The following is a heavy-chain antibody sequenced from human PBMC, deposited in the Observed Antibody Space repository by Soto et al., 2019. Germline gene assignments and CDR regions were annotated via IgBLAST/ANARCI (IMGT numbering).Heavy chain of an antibody. Sequence: ETLSLTCTVPVGSMIAYYWNWIRQPPGKGLQWIGYTYYSGSTTYNPSLKSRVTISVDSSKNQFSLKLDSVTPADTAVYYCARVRGTAGKRYFDYWGPGTLVTVSS. J-gene: IGHJ4*02. D-gene: IGHD6-13*01. CDR2: TYYSGST. CDR3: ARVRGTAGKRYFDY. V-gene: IGHV4-59*01. CDR1: VGSMIAYY.